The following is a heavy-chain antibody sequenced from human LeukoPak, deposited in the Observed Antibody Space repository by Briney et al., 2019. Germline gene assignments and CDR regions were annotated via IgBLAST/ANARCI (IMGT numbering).Heavy chain of an antibody. CDR1: GVSISSGGYY. CDR3: AGGKDTAMAPSYWFDP. V-gene: IGHV4-31*03. J-gene: IGHJ5*02. D-gene: IGHD5-18*01. CDR2: IYYSGST. Sequence: SETLSLTCTVSGVSISSGGYYWRWLRQHPGKGLEWIGYIYYSGSTYYNPSLKSRVTISVDTSKNQFSLNLSSVTAADTAVYYCAGGKDTAMAPSYWFDPWGQGTLVTVSS.